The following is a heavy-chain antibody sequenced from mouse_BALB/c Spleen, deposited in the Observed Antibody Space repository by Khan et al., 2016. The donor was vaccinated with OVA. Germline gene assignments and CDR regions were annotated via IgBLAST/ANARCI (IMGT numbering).Heavy chain of an antibody. Sequence: EVQLQQSGPDLVKPGASVKISCKASGYSFTLYYMSWVKQSHGKSLEWIGRINPNTDNINYNQEFKGKAMLNVDKSSNTAYMELRSLTSEDSAVYFCARVYDFFASWGQGTLVTVSP. V-gene: IGHV1-26*01. CDR1: GYSFTLYY. CDR3: ARVYDFFAS. CDR2: INPNTDNI. J-gene: IGHJ3*01. D-gene: IGHD2-14*01.